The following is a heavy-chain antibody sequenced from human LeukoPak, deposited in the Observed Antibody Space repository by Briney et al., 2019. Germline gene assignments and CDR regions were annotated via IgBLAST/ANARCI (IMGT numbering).Heavy chain of an antibody. CDR1: GGSFSDYY. D-gene: IGHD3-3*01. Sequence: PSETLSLTCAVYGGSFSDYYWSWIRQPPGKGLEWMGEINHSGNTNYNPSLKSRVTISVDTSKNQFSLKLSSVTAADTAVYYCARLPYDFWSGYPKRYFDYWGQGTLVTVSS. J-gene: IGHJ4*02. V-gene: IGHV4-34*01. CDR2: INHSGNT. CDR3: ARLPYDFWSGYPKRYFDY.